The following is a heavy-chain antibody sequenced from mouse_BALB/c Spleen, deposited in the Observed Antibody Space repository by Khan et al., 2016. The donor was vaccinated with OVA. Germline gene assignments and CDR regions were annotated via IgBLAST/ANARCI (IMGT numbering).Heavy chain of an antibody. CDR2: INTYTGEP. CDR3: ERGGSYWYFDD. Sequence: QIQLVQSGPELKKPGETVKISCKASAYTFTNYGMNWVKQAPGKGLKWMGWINTYTGEPTYTDDFKGRFAFSLATSASTAYLQINNLKKEAKATYIYERGGSYWYFDDWGAGTTVPVSS. CDR1: AYTFTNYG. V-gene: IGHV9-1*02. D-gene: IGHD6-1*01. J-gene: IGHJ1*01.